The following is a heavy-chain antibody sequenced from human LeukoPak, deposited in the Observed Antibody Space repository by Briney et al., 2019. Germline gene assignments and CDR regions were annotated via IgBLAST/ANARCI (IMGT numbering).Heavy chain of an antibody. CDR1: GFTVSSNY. V-gene: IGHV3-53*01. CDR3: AKYSYYDSSGSPYFDY. CDR2: IYSGGST. Sequence: GGSLRLSCAASGFTVSSNYMSWVRQAPGKGLEWVSVIYSGGSTYYADSVKGRFTISRDNSKNTLYLQMNSLRAEDTAVYYCAKYSYYDSSGSPYFDYWGQGTLVTVSS. J-gene: IGHJ4*02. D-gene: IGHD3-22*01.